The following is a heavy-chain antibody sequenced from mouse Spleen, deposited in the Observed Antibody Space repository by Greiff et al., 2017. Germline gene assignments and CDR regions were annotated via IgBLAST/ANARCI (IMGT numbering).Heavy chain of an antibody. J-gene: IGHJ4*01. CDR2: ISSGSSTI. CDR1: GFTFSDYG. CDR3: AGLLRDYAMDY. V-gene: IGHV5-17*01. Sequence: EVMLVESGGGLVKPGGSLKLSCAASGFTFSDYGMHWVRQAPEKGLEWVAYISSGSSTIYYADTVKGRFTISRDNAKNTLFLQMTSLRSEDTAMYYCAGLLRDYAMDYWGQGTSVTVSS. D-gene: IGHD1-1*01.